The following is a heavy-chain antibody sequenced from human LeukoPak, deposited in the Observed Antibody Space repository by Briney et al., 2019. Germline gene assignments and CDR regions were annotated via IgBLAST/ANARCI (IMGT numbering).Heavy chain of an antibody. J-gene: IGHJ4*02. CDR2: INHGGSS. V-gene: IGHV4-34*01. D-gene: IGHD6-19*01. CDR3: ARAGSGWYPDYFDY. CDR1: GESFNYYY. Sequence: SETLSLTCAVYGESFNYYYWSWIRQPPGKGQEWIGEINHGGSSNYNPSLKSRVTMSVDTSKNQFSLKLNSATAADTAVYYCARAGSGWYPDYFDYWGQGTLVTVSS.